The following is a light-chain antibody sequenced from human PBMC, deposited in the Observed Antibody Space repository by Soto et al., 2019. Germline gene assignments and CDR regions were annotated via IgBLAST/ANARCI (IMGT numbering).Light chain of an antibody. CDR1: QSISPY. CDR2: GAT. V-gene: IGKV1-39*01. J-gene: IGKJ4*01. Sequence: DIQMTQSPSSLSASVGDRVTITCRASQSISPYLNWYQQKRGKAPKLLIQGATALQSGVPLRFSGSGSGTDFSLTISSLQPEDFATYYCQQSYSTLITFGGGTRVEIK. CDR3: QQSYSTLIT.